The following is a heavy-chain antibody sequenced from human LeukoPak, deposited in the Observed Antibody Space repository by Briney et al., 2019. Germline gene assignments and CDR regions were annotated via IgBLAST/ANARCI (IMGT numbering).Heavy chain of an antibody. Sequence: GESLQISCKGSGYRFTSYWIGWVRQLPGKGLEWMGFIYPGDSDTRYSPSFQGQVTISADKSISTAYLQWSSLKASDTAMYYCARRFGFGELLSDAFDIWGQGTMVTVSS. CDR3: ARRFGFGELLSDAFDI. D-gene: IGHD3-10*01. CDR2: IYPGDSDT. CDR1: GYRFTSYW. J-gene: IGHJ3*02. V-gene: IGHV5-51*01.